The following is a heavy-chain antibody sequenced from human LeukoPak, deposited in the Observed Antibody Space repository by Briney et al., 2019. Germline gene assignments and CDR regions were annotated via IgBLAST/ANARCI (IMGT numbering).Heavy chain of an antibody. Sequence: PGGSLRLSCAASGFTFSSYGMSWVRQAPGKGLEWVSAISGSGGSTYYADSVKGRFTISRDNSKNTLYLQMNSLRAEDTAVYYCAGAPYYYYYMDVWGKGTTVTVS. CDR2: ISGSGGST. V-gene: IGHV3-23*01. CDR1: GFTFSSYG. D-gene: IGHD1-26*01. CDR3: AGAPYYYYYMDV. J-gene: IGHJ6*03.